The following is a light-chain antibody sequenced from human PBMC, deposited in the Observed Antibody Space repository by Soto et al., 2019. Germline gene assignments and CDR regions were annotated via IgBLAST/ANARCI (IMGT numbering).Light chain of an antibody. CDR3: QQYGSSSWT. CDR2: DAS. J-gene: IGKJ1*01. CDR1: QSVSSSY. Sequence: EIVLTQSPGTLSLSPGERATLSCRASQSVSSSYLAWYQQKPGQAPRLLIYDASSRATGIPDRFSGSGSGTDFTLTISRLEPEDFVVYYCQQYGSSSWTFGQGTKVDIK. V-gene: IGKV3-20*01.